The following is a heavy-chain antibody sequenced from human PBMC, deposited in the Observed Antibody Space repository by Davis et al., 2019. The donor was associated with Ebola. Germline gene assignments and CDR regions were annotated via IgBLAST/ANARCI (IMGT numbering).Heavy chain of an antibody. CDR3: ARTSIVGTTTTASDI. Sequence: ASVKVSCKASVYTFTSYGISWVRHAPGQGLEWMGWISAYNGNTNYAQKLQGRVTMTTDTSTGTAYMEVRSLRSDDKAVYFCARTSIVGTTTTASDIWGQGTRVNVSS. CDR1: VYTFTSYG. V-gene: IGHV1-18*01. J-gene: IGHJ3*02. CDR2: ISAYNGNT. D-gene: IGHD1-26*01.